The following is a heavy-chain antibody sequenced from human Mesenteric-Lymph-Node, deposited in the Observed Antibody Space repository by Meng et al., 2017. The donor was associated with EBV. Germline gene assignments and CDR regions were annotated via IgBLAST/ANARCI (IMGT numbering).Heavy chain of an antibody. CDR3: ATVGDYGDYVGLDN. CDR2: IFHTGST. CDR1: GGSISSTKW. Sequence: QVQLQESGPGLVKPSGTLSLTCAVSGGSISSTKWWGWVRQPSGKGLEWIGEIFHTGSTNYNPSLKSRLTMSVDKSKNQLSLKLTSVTAADTAVYYCATVGDYGDYVGLDNWGQGTLVTVSS. D-gene: IGHD4-17*01. J-gene: IGHJ4*02. V-gene: IGHV4-4*02.